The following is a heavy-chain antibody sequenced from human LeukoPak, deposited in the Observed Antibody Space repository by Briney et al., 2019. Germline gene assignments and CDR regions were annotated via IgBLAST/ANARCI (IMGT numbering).Heavy chain of an antibody. CDR3: ARAPIFGVVRYYYDMDV. CDR1: GFTVSSNY. Sequence: GGSLRLSCAASGFTVSSNYMSWVRQAPGKGLEWVSVIYSGGSTYYADSVKGRFTISRDNSKNTLYLQMNSLRAEDTAVYYCARAPIFGVVRYYYDMDVWGQGTTVTVSS. D-gene: IGHD3-3*01. J-gene: IGHJ6*02. CDR2: IYSGGST. V-gene: IGHV3-53*01.